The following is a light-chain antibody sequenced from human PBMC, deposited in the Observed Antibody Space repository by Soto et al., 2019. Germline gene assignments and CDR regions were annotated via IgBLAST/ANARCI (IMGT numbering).Light chain of an antibody. J-gene: IGKJ2*01. CDR2: GAS. CDR3: QHYHSWPPYT. V-gene: IGKV3-15*01. Sequence: IVMTQSPATLSVSPGERATLSCRASQSVSSDLAWYQQKPGQAPRLLIYGASTRATGIPARFSGSGSGTEFTLTISSLQSADFAVYYCQHYHSWPPYTFGQGTKVDI. CDR1: QSVSSD.